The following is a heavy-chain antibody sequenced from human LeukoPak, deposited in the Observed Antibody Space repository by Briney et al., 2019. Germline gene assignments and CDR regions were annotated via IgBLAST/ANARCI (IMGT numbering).Heavy chain of an antibody. CDR2: IYHSGST. D-gene: IGHD3-9*01. Sequence: SQTLSLTCTVSGGSISSGGYYWSWIRQPPGKGLEWIGYIYHSGSTYYNPSLKSRVTISVDRSKNQFSLKLSSVTAADTAVYYCARYHYDILTGSGPDYWGQGTLVTVSS. CDR3: ARYHYDILTGSGPDY. CDR1: GGSISSGGYY. J-gene: IGHJ4*02. V-gene: IGHV4-30-2*01.